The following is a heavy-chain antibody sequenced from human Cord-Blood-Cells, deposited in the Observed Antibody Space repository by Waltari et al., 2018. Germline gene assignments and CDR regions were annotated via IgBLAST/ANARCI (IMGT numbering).Heavy chain of an antibody. V-gene: IGHV1-69*01. CDR3: ARGGLRGAARPFAFDI. Sequence: QVQLVQSGAEVKKPGSSVKVSCKASGGTFSSYAISWVRQAPGQGLEWMGGSIPTLGTANYAQKFQGRVTITADESTSTAYMELSSLRSEDTAVYYCARGGLRGAARPFAFDIWGQGTMVTVSS. CDR1: GGTFSSYA. CDR2: SIPTLGTA. J-gene: IGHJ3*02. D-gene: IGHD6-6*01.